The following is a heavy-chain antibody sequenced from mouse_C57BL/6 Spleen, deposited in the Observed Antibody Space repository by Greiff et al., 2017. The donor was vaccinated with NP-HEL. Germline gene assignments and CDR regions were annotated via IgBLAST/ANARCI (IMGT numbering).Heavy chain of an antibody. CDR1: GFTFSSYG. CDR3: ARHYDYIYAMDY. CDR2: ISSGGSYT. J-gene: IGHJ4*01. D-gene: IGHD2-4*01. Sequence: EVKLQESGGDLVKPGGSLKLSCAASGFTFSSYGMSWVRQTPDKRLEWVATISSGGSYTYYPDSVKGRFTISRDNAKNTLYLQMSSLKYEDTAMYYCARHYDYIYAMDYWGQGTSVTVSS. V-gene: IGHV5-6*01.